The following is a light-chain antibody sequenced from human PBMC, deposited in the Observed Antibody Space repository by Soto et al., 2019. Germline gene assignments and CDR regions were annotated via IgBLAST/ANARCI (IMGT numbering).Light chain of an antibody. CDR2: DVS. Sequence: QSALTQPASVSGSPGQSITISCTGTSTDIGRYNYVSWYQQHPGKAPKLMIYDVSNRPSWVSNRFSGSKSGNTASLTISGLQAEDEADYYCSSYTSSSTYVFGTGTKLTVL. J-gene: IGLJ1*01. CDR3: SSYTSSSTYV. V-gene: IGLV2-14*01. CDR1: STDIGRYNY.